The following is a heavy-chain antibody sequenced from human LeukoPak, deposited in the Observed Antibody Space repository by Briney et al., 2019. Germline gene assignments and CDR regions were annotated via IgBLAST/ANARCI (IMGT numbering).Heavy chain of an antibody. D-gene: IGHD5-18*01. CDR1: GFTVSSNY. CDR3: ASGFSYGKVDY. Sequence: GGSLRLSCAASGFTVSSNYMSWVRQAPGKGLEWVPLIYSGGRIFYADSVKGRFIISTDNSKNTLYLQMNSLRAEDTAVYYCASGFSYGKVDYWGQGTLVTVSS. J-gene: IGHJ4*02. V-gene: IGHV3-66*01. CDR2: IYSGGRI.